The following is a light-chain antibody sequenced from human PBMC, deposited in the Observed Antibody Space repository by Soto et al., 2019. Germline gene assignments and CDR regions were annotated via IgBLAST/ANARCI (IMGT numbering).Light chain of an antibody. J-gene: IGKJ4*01. CDR3: QQYNNWPLS. Sequence: EIVMTQSPATLSVSPGERATLSCRASQTVNNNLAWYQQKVGQAPRLLIYSTFNRATGVPARFSGSGSGTDFTLTISSLQSEDFAFYYCQQYNNWPLSFGVGTKVEIK. CDR1: QTVNNN. V-gene: IGKV3-15*01. CDR2: STF.